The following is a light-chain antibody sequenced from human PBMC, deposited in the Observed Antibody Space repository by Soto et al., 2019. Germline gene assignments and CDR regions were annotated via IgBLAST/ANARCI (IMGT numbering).Light chain of an antibody. CDR3: MQALQSPT. CDR2: LGS. Sequence: DIVMTQSPLSLPVTPGEPASISCSSSQSLLHSNGYNYLDWYLQKPGQSPQLLIYLGSNRASGVTDRFSGSGSGTDFTLKISRVEAEDVGVYYCMQALQSPTFGGGTKVEIK. CDR1: QSLLHSNGYNY. J-gene: IGKJ4*01. V-gene: IGKV2-28*01.